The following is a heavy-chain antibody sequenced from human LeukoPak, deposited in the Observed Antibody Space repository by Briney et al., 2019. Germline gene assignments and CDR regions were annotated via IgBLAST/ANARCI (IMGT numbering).Heavy chain of an antibody. CDR1: GFTFSSYA. D-gene: IGHD6-6*01. CDR2: ISYDGSNK. J-gene: IGHJ3*02. CDR3: AKDRGQLVRVAFDI. V-gene: IGHV3-30-3*01. Sequence: PGGSLRLSCAASGFTFSSYAMHWVRQAPGKGLEWVAVISYDGSNKYYADSVKGRFTISRDNSKNTLYLQMNSLRAEDTAVYYCAKDRGQLVRVAFDIWGQGTMVTVSS.